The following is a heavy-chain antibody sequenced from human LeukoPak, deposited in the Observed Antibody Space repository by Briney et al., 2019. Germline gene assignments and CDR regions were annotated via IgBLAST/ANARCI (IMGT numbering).Heavy chain of an antibody. CDR2: IYYSGRT. Sequence: PSETLSLTCTVSGGSISSSNYYWGWIRQPPGKGLEWIGSIYYSGRTNYNPSLKSRVTISVDTSKNQFYLKQSSVSVADTAVYYCASLGYYDFWSGYSPHYYYYGMDVWGQGTAVTVSS. J-gene: IGHJ6*02. D-gene: IGHD3-3*01. CDR1: GGSISSSNYY. CDR3: ASLGYYDFWSGYSPHYYYYGMDV. V-gene: IGHV4-39*07.